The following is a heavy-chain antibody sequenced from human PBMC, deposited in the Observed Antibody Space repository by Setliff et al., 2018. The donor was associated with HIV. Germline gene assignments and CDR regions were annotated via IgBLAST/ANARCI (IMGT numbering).Heavy chain of an antibody. D-gene: IGHD6-19*01. V-gene: IGHV1-2*02. J-gene: IGHJ6*03. CDR1: GYTFTGYY. CDR3: ARNPEMAALNYFYYYMDV. Sequence: ASVKVSCKASGYTFTGYYMHWVRQAPGQGLEWMGWINPNSGGTTYAQKFQGRVTMTRDTSISTAYMEVSRLRSDDTAVYYCARNPEMAALNYFYYYMDVWGKGTTVTVSS. CDR2: INPNSGGT.